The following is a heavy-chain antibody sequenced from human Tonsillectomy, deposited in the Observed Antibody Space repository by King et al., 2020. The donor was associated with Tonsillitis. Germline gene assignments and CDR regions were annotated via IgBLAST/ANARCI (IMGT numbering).Heavy chain of an antibody. V-gene: IGHV3-23*04. CDR3: AREGDYGTLDY. CDR1: GFTFRSYT. J-gene: IGHJ4*02. Sequence: VQLVESGGGLVQPGGSLRIYCAASGFTFRSYTMSWVRQAPGKGLEWVSGFSETGERTYYADSVKGRFTISSATSKKTLFLQLNSLRADDTAVYYCAREGDYGTLDYWGPGTLVTVSS. D-gene: IGHD4-17*01. CDR2: FSETGERT.